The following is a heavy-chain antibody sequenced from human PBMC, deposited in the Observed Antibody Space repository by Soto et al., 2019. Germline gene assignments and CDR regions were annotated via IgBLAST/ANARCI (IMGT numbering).Heavy chain of an antibody. V-gene: IGHV3-23*01. Sequence: AGSLRLSCAASGFTFSSYAMNWVRQAPGKGLEWVSVISGSGGSTYYADSVKGRYTISRDNSKNTLYLQMTSLRAEDTAAYYCGKQNTGWYFDLWAGSTLVT. CDR1: GFTFSSYA. CDR3: GKQNTGWYFDL. J-gene: IGHJ2*01. CDR2: ISGSGGST.